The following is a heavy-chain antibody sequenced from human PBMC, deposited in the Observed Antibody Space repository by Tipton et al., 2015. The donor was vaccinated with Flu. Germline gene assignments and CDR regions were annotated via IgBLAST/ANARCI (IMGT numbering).Heavy chain of an antibody. Sequence: SLRLSCAASGFTFSSYSMNWVRQAPGKGLEWVSYISSSSSTIYYADSVKGRFTISRDNAKNSLYLQMNSLRAEDTAVYYCARQSRSGFDYWGQGTLVTVSS. CDR3: ARQSRSGFDY. CDR2: ISSSSSTI. CDR1: GFTFSSYS. J-gene: IGHJ4*02. D-gene: IGHD3-3*01. V-gene: IGHV3-48*04.